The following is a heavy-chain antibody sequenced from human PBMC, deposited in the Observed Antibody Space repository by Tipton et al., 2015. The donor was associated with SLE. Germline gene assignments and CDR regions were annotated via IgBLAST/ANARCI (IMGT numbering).Heavy chain of an antibody. CDR3: ARHRQGDFGY. CDR1: GYTFTSYC. D-gene: IGHD3-16*01. Sequence: QLVQSGAEVKKPGESLKISCKGSGYTFTSYCIGWVRQMPGKGLEWMGVVYTGDSDTRYSPSFEGQVTISADKSTNTAYLQWSSLNASDTAMYYCARHRQGDFGYWGQGTLVTVSS. J-gene: IGHJ4*02. CDR2: VYTGDSDT. V-gene: IGHV5-51*01.